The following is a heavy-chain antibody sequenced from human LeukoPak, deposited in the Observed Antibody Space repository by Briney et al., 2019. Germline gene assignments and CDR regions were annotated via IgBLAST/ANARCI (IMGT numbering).Heavy chain of an antibody. CDR2: IYNDGSRT. Sequence: GGSLRLSCAASGFTFSSYWMHWVRQAPGKGLVWVSRIYNDGSRTSYADSVKGRFTISRDNAKNTLYLQMNSLRAEDTALYYCTRGSSTGLISGHDYWGQGTLVTVSS. J-gene: IGHJ4*02. V-gene: IGHV3-74*01. CDR3: TRGSSTGLISGHDY. CDR1: GFTFSSYW. D-gene: IGHD3-10*01.